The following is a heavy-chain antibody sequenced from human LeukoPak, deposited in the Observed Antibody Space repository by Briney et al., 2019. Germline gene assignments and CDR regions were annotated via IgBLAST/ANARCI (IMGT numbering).Heavy chain of an antibody. V-gene: IGHV3-23*01. CDR3: ANDYYDGSVYYWYFDL. D-gene: IGHD3-22*01. J-gene: IGHJ2*01. CDR1: GLTFNSYV. Sequence: PGGSLRLSCSASGLTFNSYVMHWVRQAPGKGLEWVSTIRDSGITTYYADSVKGRFTISRDNSKNTLYLQMNSLRAEDTAVYYCANDYYDGSVYYWYFDLWGRGTLVTVSS. CDR2: IRDSGITT.